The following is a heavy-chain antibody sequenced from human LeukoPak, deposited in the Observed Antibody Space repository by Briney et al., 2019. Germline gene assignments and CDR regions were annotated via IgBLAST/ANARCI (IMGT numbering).Heavy chain of an antibody. D-gene: IGHD3-10*01. CDR1: GFTFTISA. Sequence: GTSVKVSYTASGFTFTISAVQWVRQARGQRLEWIGWIVVASGNTNYAHKFQERVTITRDMSTSTAYMELSSLRSEDTAVYYCAADRYYYGSGSYYRWYFDLWGRGTLVTVS. V-gene: IGHV1-58*01. J-gene: IGHJ2*01. CDR2: IVVASGNT. CDR3: AADRYYYGSGSYYRWYFDL.